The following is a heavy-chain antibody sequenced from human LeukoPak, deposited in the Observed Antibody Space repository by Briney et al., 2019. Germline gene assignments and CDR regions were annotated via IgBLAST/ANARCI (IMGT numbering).Heavy chain of an antibody. V-gene: IGHV3-30-3*01. D-gene: IGHD1-26*01. CDR1: GFTFSSYA. CDR2: ISYEGSNK. Sequence: PGGALRLSCAPSGFTFSSYAVHWVRQAPGKGLEWVAVISYEGSNKYYADSMKGRLTISRDNSKSTLYLQMNSLRSEDTAVYYCARDGALSSYYQYFDYWGQGTLVTVSS. CDR3: ARDGALSSYYQYFDY. J-gene: IGHJ4*02.